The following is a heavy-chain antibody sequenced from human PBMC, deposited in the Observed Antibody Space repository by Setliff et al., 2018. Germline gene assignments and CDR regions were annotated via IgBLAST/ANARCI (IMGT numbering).Heavy chain of an antibody. CDR1: GFTFSKYW. V-gene: IGHV3-74*01. J-gene: IGHJ6*03. CDR2: INGDATIT. CDR3: ASIDWGENFYNTDV. D-gene: IGHD7-27*01. Sequence: PGGSLRLSCGAFGFTFSKYWMYWVRQAPGKGLVWLSRINGDATITNYADSVRGRFTISRDNSKNTVYLQMNSLRGEDTAVYFCASIDWGENFYNTDVWGKGTTVTVSS.